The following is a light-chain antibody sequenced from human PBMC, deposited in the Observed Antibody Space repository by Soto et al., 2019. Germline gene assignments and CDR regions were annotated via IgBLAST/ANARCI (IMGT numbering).Light chain of an antibody. Sequence: EIVMTQSPATLSVSPGERAILSCRASQSISTKLGWYQQKPGQAPRLLIFGASTRATGIPARFSGSGSGTEFTLTISSLQSEDSAVYYCQQYNNWPPFTFGQGTRLEI. J-gene: IGKJ5*01. V-gene: IGKV3-15*01. CDR3: QQYNNWPPFT. CDR1: QSISTK. CDR2: GAS.